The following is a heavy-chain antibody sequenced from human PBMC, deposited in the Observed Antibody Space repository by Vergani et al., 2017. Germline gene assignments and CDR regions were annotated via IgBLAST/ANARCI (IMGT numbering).Heavy chain of an antibody. CDR2: IYYSGST. Sequence: QVQLQESGPGLVKPSETLSLTCTVSGGSISSYYWSWIRQPPGKGLEWIGYIYYSGSTNYNPSLKSRVTISVDTSKNQFSLKLSSVTAADTAVYYCAREGGGGPXVLRYFDWSAHVDYWDQGTLVTVSS. V-gene: IGHV4-59*01. CDR1: GGSISSYY. J-gene: IGHJ4*02. CDR3: AREGGGGPXVLRYFDWSAHVDY. D-gene: IGHD3-9*01.